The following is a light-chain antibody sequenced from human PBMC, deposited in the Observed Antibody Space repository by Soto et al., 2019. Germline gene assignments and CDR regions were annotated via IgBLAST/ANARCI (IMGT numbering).Light chain of an antibody. CDR2: EAS. V-gene: IGLV2-18*01. CDR3: RLYTRENTYI. J-gene: IGLJ1*01. CDR1: STDFVSYNR. Sequence: QSALTQPPSVSGSPGQSVTISCTGTSTDFVSYNRVSWYQQPPGTAPKLIIYEASNRPSGVPDRFSGSKSGNTASLTISVLQAAYEADYYCRLYTRENTYIFGTGTKVTVL.